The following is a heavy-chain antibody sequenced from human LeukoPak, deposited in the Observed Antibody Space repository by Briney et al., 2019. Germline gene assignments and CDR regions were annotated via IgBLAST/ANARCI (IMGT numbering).Heavy chain of an antibody. J-gene: IGHJ5*02. CDR2: ISSGSDNT. CDR1: GFTFSNYA. CDR3: YCSSSTCYAGGGFS. D-gene: IGHD2-2*01. V-gene: IGHV3-23*01. Sequence: GGSLRLSCVASGFTFSNYAMTWARQAPGKGLEWVSTISSGSDNTYYADSVKGRFTISRDNSKNILYLQMNSLRVEDTAVYYCYCSSSTCYAGGGFSWGQGTLLTVSS.